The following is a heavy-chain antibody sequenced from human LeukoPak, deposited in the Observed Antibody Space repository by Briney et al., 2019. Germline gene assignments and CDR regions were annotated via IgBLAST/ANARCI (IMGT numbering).Heavy chain of an antibody. CDR3: ARDLKGATRSGY. CDR2: IKQDGGEK. D-gene: IGHD1-26*01. Sequence: SGGSLRLSCAASGFTFSNYWMNWVRQAPGKGLEWVANIKQDGGEKSYVDSVKGRFTISRDNAKNSLYLQMNSLRAEDTALYCCARDLKGATRSGYWGQGTLVTVSS. CDR1: GFTFSNYW. J-gene: IGHJ4*02. V-gene: IGHV3-7*03.